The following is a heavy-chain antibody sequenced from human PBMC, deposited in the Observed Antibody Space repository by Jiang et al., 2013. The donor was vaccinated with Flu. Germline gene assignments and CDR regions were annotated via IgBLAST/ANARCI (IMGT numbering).Heavy chain of an antibody. D-gene: IGHD1-14*01. Sequence: KKPGSSVKVSCKASGGTLSNFVINWVRQAPGQGLEWLGRIIPVPDMSNYAQNFQGRLKFSADTSTSTVYMELNTLRSDDTAFYYCAKEEPAGPLAITGGGFHVWGQGTLVTVSS. J-gene: IGHJ4*02. CDR3: AKEEPAGPLAITGGGFHV. CDR1: GGTLSNFV. CDR2: IIPVPDMS. V-gene: IGHV1-69*04.